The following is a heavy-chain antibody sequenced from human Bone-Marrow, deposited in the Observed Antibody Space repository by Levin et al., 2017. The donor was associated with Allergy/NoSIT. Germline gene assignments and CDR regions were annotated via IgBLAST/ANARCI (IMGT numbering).Heavy chain of an antibody. Sequence: GGSLRLSCTVSGLTFDRFWVGWIRQAPGKGLEWVANINEFGSVTYYVDSVKGRFTISRDNAQKSGFLQMNSLRVDDTAVFYCATIYCSGGICSYYEYWGQGTLVTVSS. J-gene: IGHJ4*02. CDR1: GLTFDRFW. CDR3: ATIYCSGGICSYYEY. V-gene: IGHV3-7*01. CDR2: INEFGSVT. D-gene: IGHD2-15*01.